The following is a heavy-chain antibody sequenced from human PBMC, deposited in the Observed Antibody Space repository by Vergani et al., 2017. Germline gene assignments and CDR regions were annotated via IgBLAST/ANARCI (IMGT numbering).Heavy chain of an antibody. V-gene: IGHV1-2*02. CDR2: INPRSGDT. CDR3: ARVHGDYAPPGDGRID. Sequence: QVQLVQSGAEVKKPGASVKVSCKTSGYTFTGYYMHWVRQAPGQGLEWMGWINPRSGDTKYAQKLQGRVTMTRDTSTSTGYMELRSLRSDDTAVYYCARVHGDYAPPGDGRIDWGQGTLVTVSS. D-gene: IGHD4-17*01. CDR1: GYTFTGYY. J-gene: IGHJ4*02.